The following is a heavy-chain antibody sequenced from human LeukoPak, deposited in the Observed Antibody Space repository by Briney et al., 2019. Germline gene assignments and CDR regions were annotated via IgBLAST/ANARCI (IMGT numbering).Heavy chain of an antibody. D-gene: IGHD6-13*01. CDR3: ARVIAAAPHYYYYGMAV. V-gene: IGHV3-21*01. CDR1: GFTFSSYS. Sequence: SGGSLRPSCAASGFTFSSYSENWVRQAPGKGLEWVSSISSSSSYIYYADSVKGRFTISRDNAKNSLYLQMKSLRAEDTAVYYCARVIAAAPHYYYYGMAVWGQGTTVTVSS. J-gene: IGHJ6*02. CDR2: ISSSSSYI.